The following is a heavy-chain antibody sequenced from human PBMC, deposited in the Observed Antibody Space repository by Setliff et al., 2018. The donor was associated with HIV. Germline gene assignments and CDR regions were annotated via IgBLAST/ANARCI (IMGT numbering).Heavy chain of an antibody. D-gene: IGHD3-10*01. Sequence: SENLSLTCTVYGGAFSGYYWSWIRQPPGKGLEWMGEINHSGITNDNPSLKIRVTISVDTSKNQFSLKLRSVTAADTAVYYCARVTITTVRGVGYFYYFYMDVWGKGTTVTVS. V-gene: IGHV4-34*01. CDR2: INHSGIT. J-gene: IGHJ6*03. CDR1: GGAFSGYY. CDR3: ARVTITTVRGVGYFYYFYMDV.